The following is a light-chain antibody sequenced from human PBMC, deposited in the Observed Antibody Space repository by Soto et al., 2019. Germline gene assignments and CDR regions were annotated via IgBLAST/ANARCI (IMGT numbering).Light chain of an antibody. CDR2: GAS. CDR1: QSVSSSY. Sequence: ESVLTQSPGTLSLSPGEKATLSCRASQSVSSSYLAWYQQKPGQAPRLLIYGASSRATGIPDRFSGSGSGTDFTLTVSRLEAEDFAVYYCHQFGSSSWTVGQGTKVEIK. CDR3: HQFGSSSWT. J-gene: IGKJ1*01. V-gene: IGKV3-20*01.